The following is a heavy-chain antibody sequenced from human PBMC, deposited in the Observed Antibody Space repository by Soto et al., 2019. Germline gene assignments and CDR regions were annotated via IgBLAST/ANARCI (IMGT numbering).Heavy chain of an antibody. Sequence: ASVKVSCKASGFTFSRYHMHWIRQAPGQGLEWMGIINPSGASTNYAQKFQGRVTLTRDTSTSTVSMEVSSLRSEDTAVYYCARENSESNSWWFDPWGQGTLVTVSS. J-gene: IGHJ5*02. CDR2: INPSGAST. CDR1: GFTFSRYH. CDR3: ARENSESNSWWFDP. V-gene: IGHV1-46*01. D-gene: IGHD1-26*01.